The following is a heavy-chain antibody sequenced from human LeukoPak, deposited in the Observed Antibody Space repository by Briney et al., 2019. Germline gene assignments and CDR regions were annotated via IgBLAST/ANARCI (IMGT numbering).Heavy chain of an antibody. CDR3: ARGGHYYDSSGYYLNDY. J-gene: IGHJ4*02. Sequence: GGSLRLSCAASGFTFSSYAMSWVRQAPEKGLEWVSAISGSGGSTYYADSVKGRFTISRDNSKNTLYLQMNSLRAEDTAVYYCARGGHYYDSSGYYLNDYWGQGTLVTVSS. CDR1: GFTFSSYA. V-gene: IGHV3-23*01. CDR2: ISGSGGST. D-gene: IGHD3-22*01.